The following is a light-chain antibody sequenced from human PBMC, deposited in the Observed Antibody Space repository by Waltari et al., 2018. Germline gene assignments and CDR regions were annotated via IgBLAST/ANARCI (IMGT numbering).Light chain of an antibody. V-gene: IGKV3-20*01. CDR1: QTVSSYY. J-gene: IGKJ1*01. CDR3: QQFGNTLWT. CDR2: GAS. Sequence: EIVLTQSPGTLSLSPGERATLSCRASQTVSSYYLAWYQQKPGLAPTLLISGASTRAPGTPYRFSGSGSGTDFTLTISRLEPEDFAVYYCQQFGNTLWTFGQGTRIEIK.